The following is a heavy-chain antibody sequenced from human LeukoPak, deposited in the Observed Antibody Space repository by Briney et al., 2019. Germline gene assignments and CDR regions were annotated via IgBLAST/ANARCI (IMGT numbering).Heavy chain of an antibody. CDR2: IYSGGST. D-gene: IGHD2/OR15-2a*01. CDR3: AKVVAGNIDYYFDY. V-gene: IGHV3-53*01. Sequence: GGSLRLSCAASEFTVSSNYMSWVCQAPGKGLEWVSVIYSGGSTYYADSVKGRFTISRDNSKNTVYLQMRNLRVEHTAVYYCAKVVAGNIDYYFDYWGQGILVAVSS. J-gene: IGHJ4*02. CDR1: EFTVSSNY.